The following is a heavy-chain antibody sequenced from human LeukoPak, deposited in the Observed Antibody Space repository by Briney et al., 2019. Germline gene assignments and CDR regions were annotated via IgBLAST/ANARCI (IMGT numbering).Heavy chain of an antibody. D-gene: IGHD2-2*01. CDR3: ARVGGIVVVPAAVVDY. Sequence: GGSLRLSCAASGFTFSSYSMNWVRRAPGKGLEWVSYISSSSSTIYYADSVKGRFTISRDNAKNSLYLQMNSLRAEDTAVYYCARVGGIVVVPAAVVDYWGQGTLVTVSS. CDR1: GFTFSSYS. J-gene: IGHJ4*02. V-gene: IGHV3-48*04. CDR2: ISSSSSTI.